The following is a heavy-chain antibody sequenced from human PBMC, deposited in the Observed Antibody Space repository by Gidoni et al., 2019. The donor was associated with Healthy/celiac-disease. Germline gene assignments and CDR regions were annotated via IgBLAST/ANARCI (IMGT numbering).Heavy chain of an antibody. D-gene: IGHD3-10*01. V-gene: IGHV3-30*18. CDR3: AKDRGDGSGSFDY. CDR1: GFTFSSYG. CDR2: ISYDGSNK. J-gene: IGHJ4*02. Sequence: QVQLVESGGGVVQPGRSLRLSCAASGFTFSSYGMHWVRQAPGKGLEWVAVISYDGSNKYYADSVKGRFTISRDNSKNTLYLQMNSLRAEDTAVYYCAKDRGDGSGSFDYWGQGTLVTVSS.